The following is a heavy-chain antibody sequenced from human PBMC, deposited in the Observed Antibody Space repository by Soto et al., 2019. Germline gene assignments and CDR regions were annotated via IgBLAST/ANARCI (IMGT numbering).Heavy chain of an antibody. V-gene: IGHV5-51*01. Sequence: GESLKISCQVSGYHFATYWIGWVRQTSGKGLEWMGIIYPGDSDTRYSPSFQGQVTISADKSIGTAYLQWSSLKASETAMYYCASTLTGTYYYYGMDVWGQGTTVTVSS. CDR3: ASTLTGTYYYYGMDV. CDR1: GYHFATYW. J-gene: IGHJ6*02. CDR2: IYPGDSDT. D-gene: IGHD1-20*01.